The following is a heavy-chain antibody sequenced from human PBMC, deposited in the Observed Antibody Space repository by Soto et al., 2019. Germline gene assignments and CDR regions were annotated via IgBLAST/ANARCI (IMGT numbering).Heavy chain of an antibody. CDR1: GGTFSSYA. D-gene: IGHD5-18*01. CDR3: ARVGERTGIQLWSALDY. J-gene: IGHJ4*02. CDR2: IIPIFGTA. V-gene: IGHV1-69*01. Sequence: QVQLVQSGAEVKKPGSSVKVSCKASGGTFSSYAISWVRQAPGQGLEWMGGIIPIFGTANYAQKFQGRVTITADESTSTAYMELSSLRSEDTAVYYCARVGERTGIQLWSALDYWGQGTLVTVSS.